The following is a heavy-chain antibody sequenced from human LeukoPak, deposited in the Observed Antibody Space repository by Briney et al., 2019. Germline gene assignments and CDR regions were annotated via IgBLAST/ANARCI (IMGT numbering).Heavy chain of an antibody. CDR1: GGSISNYY. D-gene: IGHD2-15*01. CDR3: VRNGFCSGAYCYGYYYYMDL. V-gene: IGHV4-59*01. J-gene: IGHJ6*03. CDR2: IYYSGTT. Sequence: PSETLSLTCTVSGGSISNYYCSWIRQPPGKGLEWIGYIYYSGTTHYSPSLKSRVTMSVDSSKNQFSLKLNSVTAADTAVYYCVRNGFCSGAYCYGYYYYMDLWGKGTTVTVSS.